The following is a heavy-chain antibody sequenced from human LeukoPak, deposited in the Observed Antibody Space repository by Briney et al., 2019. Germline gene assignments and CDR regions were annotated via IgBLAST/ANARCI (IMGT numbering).Heavy chain of an antibody. Sequence: PSETLSLTCTVSGGSISTTSYYWGWIRQPPGKGLEWIGSIHYSGSTYFHPSLKSRVSISVDTSKNQFSLRLTSVTAADTAVYYCARRGGHSDLHFDYWGQGTLVTVSS. CDR1: GGSISTTSYY. V-gene: IGHV4-39*01. CDR2: IHYSGST. D-gene: IGHD5-18*01. J-gene: IGHJ4*02. CDR3: ARRGGHSDLHFDY.